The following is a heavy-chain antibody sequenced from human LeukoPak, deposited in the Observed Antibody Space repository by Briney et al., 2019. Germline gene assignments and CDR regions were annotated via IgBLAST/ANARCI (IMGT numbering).Heavy chain of an antibody. CDR3: ARVANRYYGMDV. CDR1: GFTFSDYY. V-gene: IGHV3-11*01. Sequence: GGSLRLSCAASGFTFSDYYMSWIRQAPGKGLGWVSYISSSGSTIYYADSVKGRFTISRDNAKNSLYLKMSSLSAEDAAVYYCARVANRYYGMDVWGQGTTVTVSS. CDR2: ISSSGSTI. J-gene: IGHJ6*02.